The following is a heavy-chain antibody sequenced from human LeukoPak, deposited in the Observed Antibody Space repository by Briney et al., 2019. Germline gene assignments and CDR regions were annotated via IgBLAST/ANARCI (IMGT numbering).Heavy chain of an antibody. J-gene: IGHJ4*02. V-gene: IGHV3-30*03. Sequence: PGGPLRLSCAASGFTLSNYAMHWVRQAPGKGLEWVAVISPDGRDKHFTDSVKGRFTISRDNSGNTLYLQMSSLRGEDTAVYYCARDLDKAAKYYFDNWGQGTLVTVSS. D-gene: IGHD6-25*01. CDR1: GFTLSNYA. CDR2: ISPDGRDK. CDR3: ARDLDKAAKYYFDN.